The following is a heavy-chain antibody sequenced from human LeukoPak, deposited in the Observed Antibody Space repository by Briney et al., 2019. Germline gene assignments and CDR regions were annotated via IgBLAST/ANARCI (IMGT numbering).Heavy chain of an antibody. V-gene: IGHV3-74*01. D-gene: IGHD5-12*01. Sequence: GGSLRLSCAASGXTFRTSWMHWVRQAPGKGLVWVSLIKNDGITTTYADSVKGRFTISRDNAMNTVFLQMNSLRAEDTAVYYCVRDVGYSAYDWGQGTLVTVSS. J-gene: IGHJ4*02. CDR2: IKNDGITT. CDR3: VRDVGYSAYD. CDR1: GXTFRTSW.